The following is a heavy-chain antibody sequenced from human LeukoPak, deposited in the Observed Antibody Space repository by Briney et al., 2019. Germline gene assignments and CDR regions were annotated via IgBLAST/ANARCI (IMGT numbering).Heavy chain of an antibody. CDR2: IIPIFGTA. Sequence: CSVKPSCNAFERTFSSYAISWVRQAPGQGLEWLGGIIPIFGTANYAQKFQGRVTITADKSTSTAYMELSSLRSEDTAVYYCAGGEGYCSGGSCLALDYWGQGTLVTVSS. CDR1: ERTFSSYA. CDR3: AGGEGYCSGGSCLALDY. D-gene: IGHD2-15*01. J-gene: IGHJ4*02. V-gene: IGHV1-69*06.